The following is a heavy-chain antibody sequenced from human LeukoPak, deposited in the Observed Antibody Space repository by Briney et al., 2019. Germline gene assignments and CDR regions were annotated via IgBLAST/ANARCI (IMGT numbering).Heavy chain of an antibody. D-gene: IGHD3-10*01. V-gene: IGHV1-2*02. CDR1: GYTFTGYY. CDR3: AREWSWFGDHEGYFDY. J-gene: IGHJ4*02. Sequence: ASVKVSCKASGYTFTGYYMHWVRQAPGQGLEWMGWINPNSGGTNYAQKFQGRVTMTRDTSISTAYMELSRLRSDGTAVYYCAREWSWFGDHEGYFDYWGQGTLVTVSS. CDR2: INPNSGGT.